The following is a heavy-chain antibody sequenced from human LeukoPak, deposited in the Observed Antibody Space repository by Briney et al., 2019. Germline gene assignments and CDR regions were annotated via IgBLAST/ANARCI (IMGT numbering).Heavy chain of an antibody. CDR1: GYSISSYY. D-gene: IGHD6-19*01. V-gene: IGHV4-59*01. CDR3: ARIAVAGYFDY. Sequence: PSETLSLTCAVSGYSISSYYWSWIRQPPGKGLEWIGYIYYSGSTNYNPSLKSRVTISVDTSKNQFSLKLSSVTAADTAVYYCARIAVAGYFDYWGQGTLVTVSS. CDR2: IYYSGST. J-gene: IGHJ4*02.